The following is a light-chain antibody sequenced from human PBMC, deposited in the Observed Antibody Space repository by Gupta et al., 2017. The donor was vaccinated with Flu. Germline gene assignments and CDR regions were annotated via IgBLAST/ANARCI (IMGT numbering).Light chain of an antibody. V-gene: IGLV2-14*04. Sequence: ITISFTGTSSDVGGYNYVSWYQQHPGKAHKLMIYDVSKRPSGVSNRFSGSKSGNTASLTISGRKAEDEADYYCSSFTSSSTYVFGTGTKVTVL. CDR1: SSDVGGYNY. J-gene: IGLJ1*01. CDR2: DVS. CDR3: SSFTSSSTYV.